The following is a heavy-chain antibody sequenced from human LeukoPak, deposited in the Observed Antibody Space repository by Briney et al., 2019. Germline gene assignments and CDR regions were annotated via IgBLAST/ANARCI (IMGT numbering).Heavy chain of an antibody. CDR1: GFTFSSYA. V-gene: IGHV3-33*06. CDR2: IWFDGSYK. D-gene: IGHD6-13*01. Sequence: GGSLRLSCAASGFTFSSYAMHWVRQAPGKGLEWVAVIWFDGSYKYYADSVKGRFTISRDNSKNTLYLQMNSLRAEDTAVYYCAKDVAAAAGYYFDYWGQGTLVSVSS. CDR3: AKDVAAAAGYYFDY. J-gene: IGHJ4*02.